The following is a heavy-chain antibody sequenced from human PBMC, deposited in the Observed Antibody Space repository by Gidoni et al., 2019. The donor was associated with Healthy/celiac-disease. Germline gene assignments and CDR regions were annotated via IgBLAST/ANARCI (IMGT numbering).Heavy chain of an antibody. CDR1: GFPFSSYA. CDR3: ARSPASYSSSWYTMGYYYYGMDV. Sequence: EVQLVESGGGLVQPGGSLRLSCAASGFPFSSYALHWVRQATGKGLEWFSAIGTAGDTYYPGSVKGRFTISRENAKNSLYLQMNSLRAGDTAVYYCARSPASYSSSWYTMGYYYYGMDVWGQGTTVTVSS. D-gene: IGHD6-13*01. CDR2: IGTAGDT. J-gene: IGHJ6*02. V-gene: IGHV3-13*01.